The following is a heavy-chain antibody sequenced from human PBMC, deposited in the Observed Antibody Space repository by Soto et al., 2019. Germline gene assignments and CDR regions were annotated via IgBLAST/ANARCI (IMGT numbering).Heavy chain of an antibody. J-gene: IGHJ6*03. CDR1: GFTFSSYG. D-gene: IGHD3-10*01. Sequence: GGSLRLSCAASGFTFSSYGMHWVRQAPGKGLEWVAVISYDGSNKYYADSVKGRFTISRDNSKNTLYLQMNSLRAEDTAVYYCAKQEVILWFGEPPLGYMDVWGKGTTVTVSS. V-gene: IGHV3-30*18. CDR2: ISYDGSNK. CDR3: AKQEVILWFGEPPLGYMDV.